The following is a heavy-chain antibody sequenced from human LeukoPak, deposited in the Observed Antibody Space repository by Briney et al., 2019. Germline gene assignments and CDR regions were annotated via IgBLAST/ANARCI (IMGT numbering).Heavy chain of an antibody. CDR1: GFTFSSYS. Sequence: GGSLRLSCAASGFTFSSYSMNWVRQAPGKGLEWVSCISSSSSDIYYADSVKGRFTISRDNAKNSLYLQMHSLRAEDTAVYYCASDPQAGGYGGGYWGQGTLVTVSS. CDR3: ASDPQAGGYGGGY. D-gene: IGHD5-12*01. CDR2: ISSSSSDI. J-gene: IGHJ4*02. V-gene: IGHV3-21*01.